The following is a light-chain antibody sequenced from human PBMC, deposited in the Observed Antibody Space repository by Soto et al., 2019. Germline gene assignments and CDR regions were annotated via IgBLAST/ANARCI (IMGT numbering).Light chain of an antibody. CDR1: SSNIGANYD. J-gene: IGLJ1*01. V-gene: IGLV1-40*01. CDR2: GDN. Sequence: QFVLSQPPSVSGAPGQRITISCTGSSSNIGANYDVHWYRQVPGTAPKLLMSGDNNRPSGVADRFSGSKSGTSASLAITRLQAEDEADYYCQSYDSSLNRVFGTGTKVTVL. CDR3: QSYDSSLNRV.